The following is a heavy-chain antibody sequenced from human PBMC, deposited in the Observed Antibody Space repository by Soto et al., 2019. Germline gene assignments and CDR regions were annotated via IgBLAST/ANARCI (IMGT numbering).Heavy chain of an antibody. CDR2: IYHSGST. V-gene: IGHV4-30-2*01. Sequence: QLQLQESGSGLVKPSQTLSLTCAVSGGSISSGGYSWSWIRQPPGKGLEWIGYIYHSGSTYYNPSLKSRVTISVDRSKNQFSLKLSSVTAADTAVYYCARGGGRYFDWSPRASTWDNEYYFDYWGQGTLVTVSS. D-gene: IGHD3-9*01. CDR3: ARGGGRYFDWSPRASTWDNEYYFDY. CDR1: GGSISSGGYS. J-gene: IGHJ4*02.